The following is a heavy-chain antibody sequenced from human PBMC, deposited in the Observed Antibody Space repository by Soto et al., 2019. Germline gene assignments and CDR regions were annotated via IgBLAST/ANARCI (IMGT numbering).Heavy chain of an antibody. CDR1: GFTFSTYA. V-gene: IGHV3-23*01. J-gene: IGHJ6*02. CDR2: ISGSGGSI. D-gene: IGHD1-1*01. Sequence: EVQLLESGGGLVQPGGSLRLSCAASGFTFSTYAMNWVRQAPGTGLEWVSAISGSGGSIHYADSVKGRLTICRDNSKNTLYLQMNILRDEDTAVYHCVKGYWKGDVWGQGTTVTVSS. CDR3: VKGYWKGDV.